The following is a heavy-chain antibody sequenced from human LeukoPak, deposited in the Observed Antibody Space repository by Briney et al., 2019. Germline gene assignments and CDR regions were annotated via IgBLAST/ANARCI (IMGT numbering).Heavy chain of an antibody. D-gene: IGHD3-10*01. V-gene: IGHV4-30-4*01. J-gene: IGHJ4*02. CDR2: IYYSGIP. CDR3: ARDADLGSEV. CDR1: GGSISGGDYY. Sequence: SETLSLTCTVSGGSISGGDYYWSWIRHTPGKGLEWIGYIYYSGIPYYNPSLRSRVTISRDTSKNQFSLRLSSVTAADTAVYYCARDADLGSEVWGPGTLVTVSS.